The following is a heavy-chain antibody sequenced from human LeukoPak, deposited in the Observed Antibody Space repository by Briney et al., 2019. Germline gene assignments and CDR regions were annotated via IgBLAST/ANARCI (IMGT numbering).Heavy chain of an antibody. J-gene: IGHJ4*02. Sequence: SETLSLTCNVSGYSISNNYYWGWIRQPPGKGLEWIGSMHHSGSTFISPSLNSRVTISMQTSKNQFSLKLGSVTAADTAVYYCARVTGYMIEDYFDSWGQGTLVTVSS. CDR1: GYSISNNYY. D-gene: IGHD3-22*01. V-gene: IGHV4-38-2*02. CDR3: ARVTGYMIEDYFDS. CDR2: MHHSGST.